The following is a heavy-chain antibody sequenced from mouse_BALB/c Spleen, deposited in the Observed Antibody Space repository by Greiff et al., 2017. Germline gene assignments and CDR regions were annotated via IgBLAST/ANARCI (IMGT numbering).Heavy chain of an antibody. CDR2: ISNGGGST. CDR1: GFTFSSYT. CDR3: ARHTANWDFDY. J-gene: IGHJ2*01. V-gene: IGHV5-12-2*01. D-gene: IGHD4-1*01. Sequence: EVNLVESGGGLVQPGGSLKLSCAASGFTFSSYTMSWVRQTPEKRLEWVAYISNGGGSTYYPDTVKGRFTISRDNAKNTLYLQMSSLKSEDTAMYYCARHTANWDFDYWGQGTTLTVSS.